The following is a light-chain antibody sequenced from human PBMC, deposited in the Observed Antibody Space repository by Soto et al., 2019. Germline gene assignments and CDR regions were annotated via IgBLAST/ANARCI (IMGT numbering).Light chain of an antibody. CDR2: ATS. CDR3: QQYGRSGT. Sequence: EIVMTQSPATLSVSPGERATLSCRASQSVSSNLAWYQQKPGQAPRLLIYATSSRATGIPDRFSGSGSGTDFTLTISRLEPEDFAVYYCQQYGRSGTFGQGTKVEIK. CDR1: QSVSSN. J-gene: IGKJ1*01. V-gene: IGKV3-20*01.